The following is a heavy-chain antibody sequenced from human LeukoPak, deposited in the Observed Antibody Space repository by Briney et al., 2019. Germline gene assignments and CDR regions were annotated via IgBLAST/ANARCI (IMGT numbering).Heavy chain of an antibody. J-gene: IGHJ4*02. CDR1: GYTFTDYY. CDR2: INPNSGGT. CDR3: ARDGTSVMVDFDY. D-gene: IGHD5-18*01. V-gene: IGHV1-2*02. Sequence: GASVKVSCKASGYTFTDYYMYWVRQAPGQGLEWMGWINPNSGGTNYAQKFQGRVTMTRDTSISTAHMELSRLRSDDTAVYYCARDGTSVMVDFDYWGQGTLVTVSS.